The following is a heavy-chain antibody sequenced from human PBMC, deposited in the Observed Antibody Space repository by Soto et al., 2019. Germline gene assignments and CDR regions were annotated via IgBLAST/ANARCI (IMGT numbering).Heavy chain of an antibody. J-gene: IGHJ4*02. D-gene: IGHD1-7*01. CDR1: GFSFSNYG. CDR2: ISFDGSNK. CDR3: AKDRSELEFDY. Sequence: SLRLSCAASGFSFSNYGMHWVRQAPGKGLEWVAEISFDGSNKFYADSVKGRFTISRDNSKNTLYLQMNSLRGEDTAVYYCAKDRSELEFDYWGQGTLVTVSS. V-gene: IGHV3-30*18.